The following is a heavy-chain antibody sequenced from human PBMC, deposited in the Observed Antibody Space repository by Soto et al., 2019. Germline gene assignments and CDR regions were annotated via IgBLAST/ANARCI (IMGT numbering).Heavy chain of an antibody. CDR3: AKGPTTRGSWYLDL. V-gene: IGHV3-23*01. Sequence: DVQLLESGGGLVQPGGSLRLSCAASGFSISNYAMTWVRQTAGEGLQWVSTITGRGDSTYYADSVKGRFTISRDNSRDTLYLQMNRLRAEDTALYYCAKGPTTRGSWYLDLWGRGTLITVSS. CDR1: GFSISNYA. CDR2: ITGRGDST. D-gene: IGHD5-12*01. J-gene: IGHJ2*01.